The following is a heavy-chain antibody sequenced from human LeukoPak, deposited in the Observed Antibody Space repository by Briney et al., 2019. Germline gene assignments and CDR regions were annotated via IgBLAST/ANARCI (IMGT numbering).Heavy chain of an antibody. D-gene: IGHD6-19*01. V-gene: IGHV3-64*01. CDR1: GFIFSSHS. J-gene: IGHJ4*02. Sequence: GSLRLSCAASGFIFSSHSMHWVRQAPGQGLEYVSGIRSNGGSTYYAQSVKGRFTISRDNSKNTVELQMGSLRAEDMAVYYCARRGSGWEFDYWGQGTLVTVSS. CDR3: ARRGSGWEFDY. CDR2: IRSNGGST.